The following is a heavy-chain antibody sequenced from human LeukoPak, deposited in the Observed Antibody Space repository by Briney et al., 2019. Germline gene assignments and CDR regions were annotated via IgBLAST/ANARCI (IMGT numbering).Heavy chain of an antibody. Sequence: GGSLRLSCAASGFTFNNYWMTWVRKAPGKGLEWVTNIKQDESEKYYVDSVKGRFTVSRDNAKNSLYLQMNSLRAEDTAVYYCAKDRLGIAVAGTVYWGQGTLVTVSS. CDR1: GFTFNNYW. J-gene: IGHJ4*02. CDR3: AKDRLGIAVAGTVY. D-gene: IGHD6-19*01. CDR2: IKQDESEK. V-gene: IGHV3-7*01.